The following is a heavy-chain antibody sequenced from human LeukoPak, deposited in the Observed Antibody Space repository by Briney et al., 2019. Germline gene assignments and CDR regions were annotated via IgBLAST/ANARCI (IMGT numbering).Heavy chain of an antibody. Sequence: GASVKVSCKASGGTFSSYTISWVRQAPGQGLEWMGRIIPILGIANYAQKFQGRVTITADKSTSTAYMELNSLRAEDTAVYYCAKDEGYSGYDSADYWGQGTLVTVSS. J-gene: IGHJ4*02. D-gene: IGHD5-12*01. CDR2: IIPILGIA. CDR1: GGTFSSYT. V-gene: IGHV1-69*04. CDR3: AKDEGYSGYDSADY.